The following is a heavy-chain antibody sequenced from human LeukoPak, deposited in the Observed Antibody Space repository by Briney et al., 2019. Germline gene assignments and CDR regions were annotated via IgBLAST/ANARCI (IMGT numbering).Heavy chain of an antibody. V-gene: IGHV4-59*01. D-gene: IGHD6-19*01. CDR1: DGSINSYY. Sequence: SGTLSLTCSVSDGSINSYYWNWIRRPPGKGLEWIGYIYYNGNTDYSPSLKSRVTMSVDMSKNLFSLKVSSVTAADTAVYYCARLRIAVAGYFDYWGQGTLVTVSS. CDR2: IYYNGNT. CDR3: ARLRIAVAGYFDY. J-gene: IGHJ4*02.